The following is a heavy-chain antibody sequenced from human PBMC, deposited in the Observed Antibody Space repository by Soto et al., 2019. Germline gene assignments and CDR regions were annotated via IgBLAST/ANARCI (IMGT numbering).Heavy chain of an antibody. CDR2: ISGSGGST. V-gene: IGHV3-23*01. Sequence: PGGSLRLSCAASGFTFSSYAMSWVRQAPGKGLEWVSAISGSGGSTYYADSVKGRFTISRDNSKNTLYLQMNSLRAEDTAVYYCAKAANLGYCSSTSCYAFDYWGQGTLVTVSS. CDR3: AKAANLGYCSSTSCYAFDY. J-gene: IGHJ4*02. CDR1: GFTFSSYA. D-gene: IGHD2-2*01.